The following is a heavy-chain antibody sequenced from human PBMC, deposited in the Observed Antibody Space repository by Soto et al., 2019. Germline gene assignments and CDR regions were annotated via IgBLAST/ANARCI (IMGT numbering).Heavy chain of an antibody. J-gene: IGHJ5*02. CDR3: ASTVTPPKGFHP. D-gene: IGHD4-17*01. Sequence: EVQLVESGGGVVRPGGSLRLSCAASGFTFDDYGMSWVRQAPGKGLEWVSGINWNGGSTGYADSVKGRFTISRDNAQNPLVPPKNRPGAEEQALYYCASTVTPPKGFHPWGQGTLVTVSS. V-gene: IGHV3-20*04. CDR1: GFTFDDYG. CDR2: INWNGGST.